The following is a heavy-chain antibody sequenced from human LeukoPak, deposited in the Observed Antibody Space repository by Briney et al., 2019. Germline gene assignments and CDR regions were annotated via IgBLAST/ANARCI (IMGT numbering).Heavy chain of an antibody. CDR1: GFDFNNYV. D-gene: IGHD5-24*01. CDR2: ISYDERGK. CDR3: ARDGMAVFDH. Sequence: PGGSLRLSCAASGFDFNNYVMHWVRQAPGKGLEWVAVISYDERGKYYADSMKGRFTISRDNSKNTLYLQMNSLTTEDTAVYYCARDGMAVFDHWGQGALVTVSS. J-gene: IGHJ4*02. V-gene: IGHV3-30*04.